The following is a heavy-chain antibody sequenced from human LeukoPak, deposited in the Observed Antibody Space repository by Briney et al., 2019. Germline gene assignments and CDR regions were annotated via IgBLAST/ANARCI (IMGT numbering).Heavy chain of an antibody. J-gene: IGHJ4*02. CDR2: IKSKTDGGTT. CDR1: GFTFSSYA. D-gene: IGHD3-22*01. CDR3: RSGYYKNDY. Sequence: PGGSLRLSCAASGFTFSSYAMSWVRQAPGKGLEWVGRIKSKTDGGTTDYAAPVKGRFTISRDDSKNTLYLQVNSLKTEDTAVYYCRSGYYKNDYWGQGTLVTVSS. V-gene: IGHV3-15*01.